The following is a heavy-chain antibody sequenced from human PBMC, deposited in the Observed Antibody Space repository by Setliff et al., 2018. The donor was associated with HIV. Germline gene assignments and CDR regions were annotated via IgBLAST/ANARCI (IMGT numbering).Heavy chain of an antibody. V-gene: IGHV1-46*01. CDR3: ASKGGSGNYPDSDAFDI. J-gene: IGHJ3*02. Sequence: ASVKVSCKASGYTFTSYAISWARQAPGQGLEWMGLINPSGDITSYAEKFQGRVTMTRDTSTSTVHMELRSLRSEDTAIYYCASKGGSGNYPDSDAFDIWGQGTLVTVSS. CDR1: GYTFTSYA. CDR2: INPSGDIT. D-gene: IGHD3-10*01.